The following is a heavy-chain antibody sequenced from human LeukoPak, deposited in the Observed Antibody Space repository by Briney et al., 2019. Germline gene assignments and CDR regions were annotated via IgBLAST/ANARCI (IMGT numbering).Heavy chain of an antibody. D-gene: IGHD1-26*01. CDR2: ITNNGANT. CDR1: GFTFSSYS. V-gene: IGHV3-23*01. Sequence: GGSLRLSCAASGFTFSSYSMNWVRQAPGKGLEWVSGITNNGANTYYAGSVKGRFTISRDNSKNTLYLQMNSLRVEDTAVYYCAKIAETSGSYGQGYDYWGQGTLVTVSS. J-gene: IGHJ4*02. CDR3: AKIAETSGSYGQGYDY.